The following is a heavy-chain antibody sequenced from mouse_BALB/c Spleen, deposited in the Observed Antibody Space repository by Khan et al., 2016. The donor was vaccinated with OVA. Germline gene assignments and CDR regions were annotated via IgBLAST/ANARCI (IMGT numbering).Heavy chain of an antibody. V-gene: IGHV2-6-5*01. CDR3: AKGIWSYYYTLDY. CDR2: IWGGGST. Sequence: AQLQESGPGLVAPSQNLSITCTVSGFSLSDYGVSWIRQPPGKGLEWLGVIWGGGSTYYNSALKSRLSISKDNSKSQVFLKMSSLQSDDTAMFYCAKGIWSYYYTLDYWGQGTSVTVSS. J-gene: IGHJ4*01. CDR1: GFSLSDYG.